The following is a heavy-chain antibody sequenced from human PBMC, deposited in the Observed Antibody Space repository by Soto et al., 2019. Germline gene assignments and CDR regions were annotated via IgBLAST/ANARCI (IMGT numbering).Heavy chain of an antibody. CDR3: AREDSIIIPAVSDF. D-gene: IGHD2-2*01. J-gene: IGHJ4*02. CDR1: GFAFNNYG. V-gene: IGHV3-21*01. Sequence: GGSLRLSCTVSGFAFNNYGINWVRQAPGKGLEWVSSISKSDYTYYPDSVKGRFTISRDNAKNSVSLQMNTLRVEDTAVYYCAREDSIIIPAVSDFWGQGTLVTVSS. CDR2: ISKSDYT.